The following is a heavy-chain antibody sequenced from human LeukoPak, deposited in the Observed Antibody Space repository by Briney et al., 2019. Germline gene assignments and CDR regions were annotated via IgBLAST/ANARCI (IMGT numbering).Heavy chain of an antibody. V-gene: IGHV1-2*02. CDR2: INPNNGDT. CDR3: ASYPRSVDTPPFDY. Sequence: ASVKVSCKASGYSFTAQYMHWLRQAPGQGLEWMGWINPNNGDTKYAQSFLGRVIMTRDTSTTTAYMELSSLRSDETAVYFCASYPRSVDTPPFDYWGQGTLVTVSS. CDR1: GYSFTAQY. D-gene: IGHD3-16*02. J-gene: IGHJ4*02.